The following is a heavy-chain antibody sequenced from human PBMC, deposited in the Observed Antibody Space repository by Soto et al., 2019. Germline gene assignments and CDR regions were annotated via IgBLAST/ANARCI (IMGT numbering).Heavy chain of an antibody. CDR3: ARAVALPGLFYFDF. V-gene: IGHV4-4*01. J-gene: IGHJ4*02. D-gene: IGHD2-21*02. CDR2: IYQNGIT. Sequence: LSLTCAVSGGSISSTHSWSWVRQSPGKGLECIGEIYQNGITYYNPSLKSRVTISIDKPKNQFSLNLISVTAADTAVYFCARAVALPGLFYFDFWGQGMLVTVSS. CDR1: GGSISSTHS.